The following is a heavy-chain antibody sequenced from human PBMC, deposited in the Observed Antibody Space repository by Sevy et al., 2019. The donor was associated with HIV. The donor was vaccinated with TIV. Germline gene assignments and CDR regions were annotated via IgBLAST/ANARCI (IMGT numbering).Heavy chain of an antibody. J-gene: IGHJ4*02. D-gene: IGHD3-10*01. V-gene: IGHV1-2*06. CDR2: INPNSGGT. CDR3: ARNLDYYGSGSYPLNFDY. Sequence: ASVKVSCKASGYTFTGYYMHWVRQAPGQGLEWMGRINPNSGGTNYAQKFQGRVTMTRDTSISTAYMELGRLRSDDTAVYYCARNLDYYGSGSYPLNFDYWGQGTLVTVSS. CDR1: GYTFTGYY.